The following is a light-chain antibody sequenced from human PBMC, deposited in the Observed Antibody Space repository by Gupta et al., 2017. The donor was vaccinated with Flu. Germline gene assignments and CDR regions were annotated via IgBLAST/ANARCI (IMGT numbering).Light chain of an antibody. V-gene: IGLV1-47*01. J-gene: IGLJ3*02. CDR1: SSNIGSNY. CDR3: AAWDDSLSGLWV. Sequence: QSVLTQPPSASGTPGQRVTISCSGSSSNIGSNYVYWYQQLPGTAPNLLIYRNNQRPSGVPPRFSGSNSGTSASLAISGLRSEEEADYYCAAWDDSLSGLWVFGGGTKLTVL. CDR2: RNN.